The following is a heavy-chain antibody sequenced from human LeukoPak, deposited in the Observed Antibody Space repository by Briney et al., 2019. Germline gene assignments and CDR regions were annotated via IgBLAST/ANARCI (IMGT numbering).Heavy chain of an antibody. CDR1: GFTFSDYC. Sequence: GGSLRLSCAASGFTFSDYCMNWVRQLPGKGLEWVSYISRSSSTIYCADSVKGRFTISRDNAKNSLYLQMNNLRVEDTAVYYCVRDPLYCTSTSCTDPWGQGTLVTVSS. CDR3: VRDPLYCTSTSCTDP. J-gene: IGHJ5*02. CDR2: ISRSSSTI. D-gene: IGHD2-2*01. V-gene: IGHV3-48*01.